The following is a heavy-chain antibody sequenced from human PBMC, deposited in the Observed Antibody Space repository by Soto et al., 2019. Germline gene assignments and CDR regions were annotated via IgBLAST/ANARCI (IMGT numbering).Heavy chain of an antibody. CDR3: ARERTTISMDV. V-gene: IGHV1-8*01. CDR1: GYTFTSSD. CDR2: MNPNSGNT. Sequence: ASVKVSCKASGYTFTSSDINWGRQATGQGLEWMGWMNPNSGNTGYAQKFQGSVTMTRNTSISTAYMELSSLRSEDTAVYYCARERTTISMDVWGQGTTVTVSS. J-gene: IGHJ6*02. D-gene: IGHD3-9*01.